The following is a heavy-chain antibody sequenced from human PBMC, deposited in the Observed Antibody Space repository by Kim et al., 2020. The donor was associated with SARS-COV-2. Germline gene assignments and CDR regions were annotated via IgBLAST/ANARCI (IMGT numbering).Heavy chain of an antibody. CDR3: ARDLKPFFLNDAFDI. Sequence: ASVKVSCKASGYTFTSYAMNWVRQAPGQGLEWMGWINTNTGNPTYAQGFTGRFVFSLDTSVSTAYLQISSLKAEDTAVYYCARDLKPFFLNDAFDIWGQGTMVTVSS. CDR1: GYTFTSYA. D-gene: IGHD3-3*01. CDR2: INTNTGNP. J-gene: IGHJ3*02. V-gene: IGHV7-4-1*02.